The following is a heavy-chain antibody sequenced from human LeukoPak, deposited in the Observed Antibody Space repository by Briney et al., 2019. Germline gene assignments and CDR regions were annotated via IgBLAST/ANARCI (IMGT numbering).Heavy chain of an antibody. Sequence: PGGSLRLSCIASGFTFSSFAMTWVRQAPGKGLEWVSSISSSSTYIYYVDSVKGRFTISRDNANNSLYLQMNSLRAEDTAVYYCARGSSSGLWGSSLGYWGQGTPVTVSS. J-gene: IGHJ4*02. CDR3: ARGSSSGLWGSSLGY. D-gene: IGHD6-6*01. V-gene: IGHV3-21*01. CDR2: ISSSSTYI. CDR1: GFTFSSFA.